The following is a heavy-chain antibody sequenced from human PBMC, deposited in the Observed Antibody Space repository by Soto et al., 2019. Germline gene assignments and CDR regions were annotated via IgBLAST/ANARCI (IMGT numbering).Heavy chain of an antibody. D-gene: IGHD4-17*01. J-gene: IGHJ4*02. V-gene: IGHV4-30-2*01. Sequence: QLQLQESGSGLVKPSQTLSLTCAVSGGSISSGGYSWCWIRQPPGKGLEWIGYIYRGGSTSYSPSLKTRVTISVDRSKIQFSLKLTSVTAADTAVYYCARDRGHGDYVGYFDFWGQGTLVTVSS. CDR3: ARDRGHGDYVGYFDF. CDR1: GGSISSGGYS. CDR2: IYRGGST.